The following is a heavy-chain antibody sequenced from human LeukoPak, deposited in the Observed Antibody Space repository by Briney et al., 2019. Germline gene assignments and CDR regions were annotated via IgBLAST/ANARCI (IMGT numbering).Heavy chain of an antibody. V-gene: IGHV4-30-4*08. J-gene: IGHJ3*02. CDR1: GGSISSGDYY. CDR3: ARFHVTPLDAFDI. D-gene: IGHD2-21*02. Sequence: SQTLSLTCTVSGGSISSGDYYWSWIRQPPGKGLEWIGCIYYSGSTYYNPSLKSRVTISVDTSKNQFSLKLSSVTAADTAVYYCARFHVTPLDAFDIWGQGTMVTVSS. CDR2: IYYSGST.